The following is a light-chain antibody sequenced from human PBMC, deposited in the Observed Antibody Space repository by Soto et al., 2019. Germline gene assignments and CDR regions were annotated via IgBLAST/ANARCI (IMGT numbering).Light chain of an antibody. Sequence: ETVVTQSPGTLSLSPGERATLSCRASQSVYGNYLDWYQQKPGQAPRLLIYRASSRATGVPDRFSGSGSGTDFSLTISRLEPEDFAVYYCQQSGSSPYTFGQGTKLEIK. V-gene: IGKV3-20*01. J-gene: IGKJ2*01. CDR2: RAS. CDR1: QSVYGNY. CDR3: QQSGSSPYT.